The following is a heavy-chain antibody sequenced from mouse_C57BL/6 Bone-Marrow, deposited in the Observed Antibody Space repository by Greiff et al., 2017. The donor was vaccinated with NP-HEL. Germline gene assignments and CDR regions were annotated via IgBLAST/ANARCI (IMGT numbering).Heavy chain of an antibody. CDR2: IWWDDDK. D-gene: IGHD2-2*01. CDR1: GFSLSTFGMG. V-gene: IGHV8-8*01. Sequence: QVTLKESGPGILQPSQTLSLTCSFSGFSLSTFGMGVGWIRQPSGKGLEWLAHIWWDDDKYYNPALKSRLTISKATSKNQLFLKIANVDTADTATYYWARIEYYGYGGYFDYWGQGTTLTDSS. J-gene: IGHJ2*01. CDR3: ARIEYYGYGGYFDY.